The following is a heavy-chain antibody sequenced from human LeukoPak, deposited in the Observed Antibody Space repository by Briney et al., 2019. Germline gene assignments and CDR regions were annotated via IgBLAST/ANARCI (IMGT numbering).Heavy chain of an antibody. Sequence: SETLSLTCTVSGGSISGSSYYWGWIRQPPGKGLEWIGTIYYRGNTYYNPSLKSRVSISVDTSKNQFSLSLRSVTAADTAVYYCARYRGIHSGYDFGGWFDPWGQGTLVTVSS. V-gene: IGHV4-39*07. CDR2: IYYRGNT. D-gene: IGHD5-12*01. J-gene: IGHJ5*02. CDR3: ARYRGIHSGYDFGGWFDP. CDR1: GGSISGSSYY.